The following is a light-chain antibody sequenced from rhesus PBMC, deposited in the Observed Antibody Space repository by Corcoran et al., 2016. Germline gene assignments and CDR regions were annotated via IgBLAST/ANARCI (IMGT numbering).Light chain of an antibody. CDR3: QQYSSRYS. CDR2: KAS. Sequence: DIQMTQSPSSLSASVGDTVTITCRASQGISSWLAWYQQKPGKAPKLLIYKASSLQSGVPSRFSGSGSGTYFTLTISSLQSEDFATYYCQQYSSRYSFGQGTKVEIK. J-gene: IGKJ2*01. V-gene: IGKV1-22*01. CDR1: QGISSW.